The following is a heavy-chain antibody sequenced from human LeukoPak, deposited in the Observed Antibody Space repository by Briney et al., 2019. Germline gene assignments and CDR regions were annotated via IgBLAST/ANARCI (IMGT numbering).Heavy chain of an antibody. V-gene: IGHV3-23*01. CDR3: AKQAGGSGNYYYY. Sequence: GGSLRLSCAASGFTFSSYGMHWVRQAPGKGLEWVAAISGSGGSTYYADSVKGRFAISRDSSKNTLYLQMSSLRAEDTAVYYCAKQAGGSGNYYYYWGQGTLVTVSP. J-gene: IGHJ4*02. D-gene: IGHD3-10*01. CDR1: GFTFSSYG. CDR2: ISGSGGST.